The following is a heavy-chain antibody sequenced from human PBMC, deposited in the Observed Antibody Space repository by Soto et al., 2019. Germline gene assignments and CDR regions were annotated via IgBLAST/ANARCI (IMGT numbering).Heavy chain of an antibody. CDR2: IRSKAYGGTT. J-gene: IGHJ6*02. CDR3: TRGDYYDGSGYYLDYYYGMDV. V-gene: IGHV3-49*04. Sequence: PGGSLRLSCTASGFTFGDYAMSWVRQAPGKGLEWVGFIRSKAYGGTTEYAASVKGRFTISRDDSKSIAYLQMNSLKTEDTAVYYCTRGDYYDGSGYYLDYYYGMDVWGQGTTVTVSS. D-gene: IGHD3-22*01. CDR1: GFTFGDYA.